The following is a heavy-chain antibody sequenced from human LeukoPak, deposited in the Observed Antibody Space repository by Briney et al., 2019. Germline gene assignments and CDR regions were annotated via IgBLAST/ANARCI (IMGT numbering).Heavy chain of an antibody. D-gene: IGHD6-13*01. CDR3: AKDGRYSSSWYAVSLFDY. CDR1: GFTFSSSA. CDR2: ISNNGGYT. J-gene: IGHJ4*02. Sequence: GGSLRLSCAASGFTFSSSAMSWVRQAPGKGLEWVSAISNNGGYTYYADSVQGRFTISRDNSKSTLCLQMNSLRAEDTAVYYCAKDGRYSSSWYAVSLFDYWGQGTLVTVSS. V-gene: IGHV3-23*01.